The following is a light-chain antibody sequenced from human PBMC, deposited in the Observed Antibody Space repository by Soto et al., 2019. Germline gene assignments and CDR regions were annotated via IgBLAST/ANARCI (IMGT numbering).Light chain of an antibody. Sequence: DIQLTQSPSFLSASVGDRVTITCRASQGINDYLAWYQQKPGKAPKLLIYAASTLQSEVPSRFSGSASWTEFSLSISTLPPVDFATYYCQHFNTYPLTFGGGTQVEVK. CDR2: AAS. J-gene: IGKJ4*01. CDR1: QGINDY. V-gene: IGKV1-9*01. CDR3: QHFNTYPLT.